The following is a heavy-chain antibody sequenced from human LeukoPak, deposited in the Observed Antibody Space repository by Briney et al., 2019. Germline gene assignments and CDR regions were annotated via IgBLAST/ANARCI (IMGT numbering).Heavy chain of an antibody. CDR3: AKVLRYYYMDV. CDR1: GFTFNGYG. V-gene: IGHV3-30*02. J-gene: IGHJ6*03. CDR2: IRFDGGNK. Sequence: PGGSLRLSCAASGFTFNGYGMHWVREAPGKGLWWVSFIRFDGGNKYCGDSVEGRFTISADNSKKTLYLQMNSLRAENTAVYYCAKVLRYYYMDVWGKGTTVTVSS.